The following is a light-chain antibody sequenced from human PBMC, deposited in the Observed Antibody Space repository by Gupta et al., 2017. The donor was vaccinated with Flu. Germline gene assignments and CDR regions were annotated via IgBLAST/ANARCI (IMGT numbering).Light chain of an antibody. CDR2: EVS. CDR3: MQSIQLPLT. V-gene: IGKV2D-29*01. CDR1: PSLLHGTRKTY. Sequence: DIVMTQTPLSLSVTPGQPASISCKSSPSLLHGTRKTYLYWHLQKPGQPPPLLLYEVSNRFAIVPDMSSGGCSGTDFTLKSSRVDAEDVVVYYCMQSIQLPLTFGGGTKVEIK. J-gene: IGKJ4*01.